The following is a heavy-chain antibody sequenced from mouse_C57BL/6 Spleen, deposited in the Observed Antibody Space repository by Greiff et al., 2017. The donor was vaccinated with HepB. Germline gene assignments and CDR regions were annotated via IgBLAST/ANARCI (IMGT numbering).Heavy chain of an antibody. CDR3: ARDRPYYYGSSYAMDY. Sequence: DVKLVESGGGLVKPGGSLKLSCAASGFTFSSYAMSWVRQTPEKRLEWVATISDGGSYTYYPDNVKGRFTISRDNAKNNLYLQMSHLKSEDTAMYYCARDRPYYYGSSYAMDYWGQGTSVTVSS. CDR2: ISDGGSYT. D-gene: IGHD1-1*01. J-gene: IGHJ4*01. V-gene: IGHV5-4*01. CDR1: GFTFSSYA.